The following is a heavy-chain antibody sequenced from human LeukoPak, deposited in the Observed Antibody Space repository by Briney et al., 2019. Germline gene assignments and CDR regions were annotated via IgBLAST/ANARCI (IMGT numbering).Heavy chain of an antibody. D-gene: IGHD6-13*01. Sequence: ASVKDSCKASGGTFSSYALSWVRQAPGQGLEWMGRIIPILGLTNYAQRFQGRVTITADKSTSTAYMELSSLRSEDTAVYYCAKQSIAAAGARFYYYGMDVWGQGTTVTVSS. CDR3: AKQSIAAAGARFYYYGMDV. CDR2: IIPILGLT. J-gene: IGHJ6*02. V-gene: IGHV1-69*04. CDR1: GGTFSSYA.